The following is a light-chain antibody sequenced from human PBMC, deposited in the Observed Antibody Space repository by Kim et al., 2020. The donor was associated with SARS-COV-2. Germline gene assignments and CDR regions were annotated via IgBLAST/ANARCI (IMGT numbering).Light chain of an antibody. V-gene: IGLV3-21*04. J-gene: IGLJ1*01. Sequence: SYELTQPPSVSVAPGKTARITCGGNNIGSKTVHWYQQKPGQAPVLVIYYDSDRPSGIPERFSGSNSGNTATLTISRVEAGDEADYYCQVWDSGSDHPYVF. CDR3: QVWDSGSDHPYV. CDR1: NIGSKT. CDR2: YDS.